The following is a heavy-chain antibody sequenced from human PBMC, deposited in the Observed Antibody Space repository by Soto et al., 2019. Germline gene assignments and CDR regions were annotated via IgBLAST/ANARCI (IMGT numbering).Heavy chain of an antibody. Sequence: SETLSLTCTVSGGSISSGDYYWNWIRQPPGKGMECIGFIYNSGSTYYNPSLKSRVTISVDTSKNQFSLKLTSVTAADTAVYYCARNDYDYVGESPGGDAFDIWGQGTMVTVSS. J-gene: IGHJ3*02. CDR2: IYNSGST. D-gene: IGHD3-16*01. V-gene: IGHV4-30-4*01. CDR3: ARNDYDYVGESPGGDAFDI. CDR1: GGSISSGDYY.